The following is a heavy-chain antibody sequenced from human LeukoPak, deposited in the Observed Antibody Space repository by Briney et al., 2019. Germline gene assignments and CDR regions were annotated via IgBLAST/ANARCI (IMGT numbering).Heavy chain of an antibody. Sequence: GGSLRLSCAASGFMFSDYGMHWVRQAPGKGLEWVAVIWYDGSNKYYADSVKGRFTISRDNSKNTLYLQMNSLRAEDTAVYYCARGYCSSASCYAFDIWGQGTMVTVSS. J-gene: IGHJ3*02. V-gene: IGHV3-33*01. D-gene: IGHD2-2*01. CDR3: ARGYCSSASCYAFDI. CDR2: IWYDGSNK. CDR1: GFMFSDYG.